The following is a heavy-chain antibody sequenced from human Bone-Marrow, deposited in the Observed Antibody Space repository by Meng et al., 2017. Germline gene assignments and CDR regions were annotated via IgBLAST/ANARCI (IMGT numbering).Heavy chain of an antibody. CDR1: GVSISSSGYY. CDR2: IFHSGSA. Sequence: QLQLQESGPGLVKPSETLSLTCTVSGVSISSSGYYWGWVRQPPGKGLEWIGYIFHSGSAYYNPSLKSRVTISGDTSKNQFSLKVSSVTAADTAVYYCARREDEYYFDYWGQGTLVTVSS. V-gene: IGHV4-39*01. CDR3: ARREDEYYFDY. D-gene: IGHD1-26*01. J-gene: IGHJ4*02.